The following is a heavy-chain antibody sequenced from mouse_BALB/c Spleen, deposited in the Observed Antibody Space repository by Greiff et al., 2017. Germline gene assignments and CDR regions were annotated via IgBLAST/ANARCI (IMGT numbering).Heavy chain of an antibody. V-gene: IGHV1-87*01. D-gene: IGHD2-3*01. CDR3: ARLRIYDGYSYYAMDY. Sequence: QVQLQQSGAELARPGASVKLSCKASGYTFTSYWMQWVKQRPGQGLEWIGAIYPGDGDTRYTQKFKGKATLTADKSSSTAYMQLSSLASEDSAVYYCARLRIYDGYSYYAMDYWGQGTSVTVSS. J-gene: IGHJ4*01. CDR2: IYPGDGDT. CDR1: GYTFTSYW.